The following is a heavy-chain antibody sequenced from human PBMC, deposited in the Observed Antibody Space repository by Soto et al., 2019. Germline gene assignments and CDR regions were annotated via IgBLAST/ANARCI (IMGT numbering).Heavy chain of an antibody. CDR1: GFPFNDYS. V-gene: IGHV3-21*02. Sequence: EVQVVESGGGLVKPGGSLRLACAASGFPFNDYSWNWVRQAPGKGREWVASINPSSDSVYYADSVKGRVTTSRDKANNTLYLQMNSLRAEDTAVYYCARHRGPRGYDFIDYWGQGTLVTVSS. CDR3: ARHRGPRGYDFIDY. J-gene: IGHJ4*02. D-gene: IGHD5-12*01. CDR2: INPSSDSV.